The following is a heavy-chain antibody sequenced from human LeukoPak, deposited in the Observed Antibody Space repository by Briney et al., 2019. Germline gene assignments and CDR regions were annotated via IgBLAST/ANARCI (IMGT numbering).Heavy chain of an antibody. J-gene: IGHJ5*02. V-gene: IGHV4-4*02. CDR1: GGSISSSNW. CDR3: ARASYSSSWYFFWFDP. CDR2: IYHSGST. Sequence: PSGTLSLTCAVSGGSISSSNWWSWVRQPPGKGLEWIGEIYHSGSTNYNPSLKSRVTISVDKSKTQFSLKLSSVTAADTAVYYCARASYSSSWYFFWFDPWGQGTLVTVSS. D-gene: IGHD6-13*01.